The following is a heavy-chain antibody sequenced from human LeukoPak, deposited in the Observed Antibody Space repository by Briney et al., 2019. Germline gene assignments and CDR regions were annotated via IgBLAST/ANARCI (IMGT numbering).Heavy chain of an antibody. CDR1: GGSISSYY. Sequence: PLETLSLTCTVSGGSISSYYWSWIRQPAGKGLEWFGRIYTSGSTNYNPSLKSRVTMSVDTSKNQFSLKLSSVTAADTAVYYCARDTYCSGGSCYSYAFDIWGQGTMVTVSS. D-gene: IGHD2-15*01. V-gene: IGHV4-4*07. CDR2: IYTSGST. CDR3: ARDTYCSGGSCYSYAFDI. J-gene: IGHJ3*02.